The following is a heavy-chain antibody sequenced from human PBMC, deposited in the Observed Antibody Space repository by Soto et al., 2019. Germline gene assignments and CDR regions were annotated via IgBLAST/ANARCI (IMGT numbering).Heavy chain of an antibody. J-gene: IGHJ4*01. CDR2: IYYTGNT. V-gene: IGHV4-59*01. CDR3: ARARRYNFNSGPYYFDY. Sequence: SEALSLTCTVSGDSMSPYYWSWIRQPPGKGLEWIGFIYYTGNTNYNPSLKSRVTLSVDMSKKQFSLELSSATAADTAVYHCARARRYNFNSGPYYFDYWAHRTLVTVSS. CDR1: GDSMSPYY. D-gene: IGHD1-20*01.